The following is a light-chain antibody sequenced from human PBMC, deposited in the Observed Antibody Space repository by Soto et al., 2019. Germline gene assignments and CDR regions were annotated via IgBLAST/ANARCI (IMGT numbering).Light chain of an antibody. Sequence: DIQMTQSPSSLSASVGDRVTITCRASQGISNCLAWYQQKPGKVPKLLIYAASTLQSGVPSRFSGSGSGTDFTLTISSLQPEDVATYYCQKYNSALSWTFGQGTKVQIK. V-gene: IGKV1-27*01. CDR1: QGISNC. J-gene: IGKJ1*01. CDR2: AAS. CDR3: QKYNSALSWT.